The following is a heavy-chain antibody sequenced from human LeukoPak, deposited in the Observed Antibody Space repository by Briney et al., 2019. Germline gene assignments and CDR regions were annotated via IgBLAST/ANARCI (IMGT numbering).Heavy chain of an antibody. CDR1: GFTFNNYA. D-gene: IGHD2-2*02. Sequence: GGSLRLSCAASGFTFNNYAMSWVRQVPGKGLEWVSTISGSETMYYADSVKGRFTISRDNSKNTLYLQMNSLRAEDTAVYYCAKDRVCSSTSCYTALDYWGQGTLVTVSS. J-gene: IGHJ4*02. CDR2: ISGSETM. CDR3: AKDRVCSSTSCYTALDY. V-gene: IGHV3-23*01.